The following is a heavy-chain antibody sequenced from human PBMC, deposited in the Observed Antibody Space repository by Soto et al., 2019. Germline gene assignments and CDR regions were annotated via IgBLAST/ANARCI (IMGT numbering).Heavy chain of an antibody. CDR3: ASWIAAAGTGYYYYYGMDV. CDR2: MNPNSGNT. J-gene: IGHJ6*02. D-gene: IGHD6-13*01. Sequence: ASVKVSCKASGYTFTSYDINWVRQATGQGLEWMEWMNPNSGNTGYAQKLQGRVTMTSNTSISTAYMELCSLRSEDTAVYYCASWIAAAGTGYYYYYGMDVWGQGTTVTVSS. V-gene: IGHV1-8*01. CDR1: GYTFTSYD.